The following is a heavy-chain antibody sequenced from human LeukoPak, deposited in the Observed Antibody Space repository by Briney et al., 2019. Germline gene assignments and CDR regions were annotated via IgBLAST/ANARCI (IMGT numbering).Heavy chain of an antibody. D-gene: IGHD5-24*01. CDR2: ISYDGSNK. J-gene: IGHJ4*02. CDR1: GFTFSAYG. Sequence: GGSLRLSCTASGFTFSAYGMHWVRQAPGKGLEWVAVISYDGSNKYYADSVKGRFTISRDNSKNTLYLQMNSLRAEDTAVYYCAREFGSGYNYYYWGQGSLVTVSS. V-gene: IGHV3-30*19. CDR3: AREFGSGYNYYY.